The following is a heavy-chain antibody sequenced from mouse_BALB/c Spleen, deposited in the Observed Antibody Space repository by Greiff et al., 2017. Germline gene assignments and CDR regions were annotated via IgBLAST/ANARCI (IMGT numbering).Heavy chain of an antibody. CDR2: IWSGGST. CDR3: ARKGDYYAMDY. V-gene: IGHV2-4-1*01. J-gene: IGHJ4*01. Sequence: VKVVESGPGLVQPSQSLSITCTVSGFSLTSYGVHWVRQSPGKGLEWLGVIWSGGSTDYNAAFISRLSISKDNSKSQVFLKMNSLQADDTAIYYCARKGDYYAMDYWGQGTSVTVSS. CDR1: GFSLTSYG.